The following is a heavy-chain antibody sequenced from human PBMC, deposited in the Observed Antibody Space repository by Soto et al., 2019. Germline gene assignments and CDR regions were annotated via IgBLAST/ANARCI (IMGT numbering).Heavy chain of an antibody. CDR1: GFTFGDYA. CDR2: IRSKAYGGTT. D-gene: IGHD6-13*01. V-gene: IGHV3-49*03. J-gene: IGHJ4*02. Sequence: GGSLRLSCTASGFTFGDYAMSWFRQAPGKGLEWVGFIRSKAYGGTTEYAASVKGRFTISRDDSKSIAYLQMNSLKTEDTAVYYCTRDSAAGSAYSDYWGQGTLVTVSS. CDR3: TRDSAAGSAYSDY.